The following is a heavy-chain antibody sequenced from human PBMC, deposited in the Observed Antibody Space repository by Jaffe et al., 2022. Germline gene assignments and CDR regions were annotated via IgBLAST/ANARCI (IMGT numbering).Heavy chain of an antibody. D-gene: IGHD2-2*01. CDR1: GGSISDSYW. CDR2: IYHDGRV. V-gene: IGHV4-4*02. J-gene: IGHJ4*02. Sequence: QVRLQESGPGLVKPSGTLSLTCAVSGGSISDSYWWDWVRQPPGKGLEWLGEIYHDGRVNINPSLKSRVTMSMDQSSNHISLKMTSVTAADTAVYYCAREMSDQVVAFDFWGQGILVTVSS. CDR3: AREMSDQVVAFDF.